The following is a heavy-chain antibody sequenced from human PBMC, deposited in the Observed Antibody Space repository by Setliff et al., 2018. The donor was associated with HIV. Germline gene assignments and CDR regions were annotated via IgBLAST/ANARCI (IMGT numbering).Heavy chain of an antibody. J-gene: IGHJ6*03. CDR3: AKAQRGSSGFWGYFYYYMDV. Sequence: GGSLRLSCAATGFTFSDYNMNWVRQAPGKGLECISYISSSSDTIYYADSVKGRFTISRDNAKNSLYLQMNILRAEDTAVYYCAKAQRGSSGFWGYFYYYMDVWGRGTTVTVS. CDR2: ISSSSDTI. D-gene: IGHD3-22*01. V-gene: IGHV3-48*04. CDR1: GFTFSDYN.